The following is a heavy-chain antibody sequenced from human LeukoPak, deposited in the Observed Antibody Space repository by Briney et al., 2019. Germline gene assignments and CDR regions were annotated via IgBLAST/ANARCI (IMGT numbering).Heavy chain of an antibody. CDR2: ISSSSSTI. CDR1: GFTFSSYS. CDR3: AKDIGEVVGATTLFDY. Sequence: GGSLRLSCAASGFTFSSYSMNWVRQAPGKGLEWVSYISSSSSTIYYADSVKGRFTISRDNAKNSLYLQMNSLRAEDMALYYCAKDIGEVVGATTLFDYWGQGTLVTVSS. J-gene: IGHJ4*02. V-gene: IGHV3-48*04. D-gene: IGHD1-26*01.